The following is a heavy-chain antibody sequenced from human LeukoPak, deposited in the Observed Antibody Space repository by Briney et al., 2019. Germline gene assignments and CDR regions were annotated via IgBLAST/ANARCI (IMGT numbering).Heavy chain of an antibody. CDR3: ARTRLSEYYFDY. D-gene: IGHD6-19*01. V-gene: IGHV4-59*11. J-gene: IGHJ4*02. CDR1: GGSISGHY. Sequence: SETLSLTCTVSGGSISGHYWSWSRQPPGRGLEWIGCIFYSGSTNYNPSLKSRVTISVDTSKDQFSLNLSSVAAADTAVYYCARTRLSEYYFDYWGQGIPVTVSS. CDR2: IFYSGST.